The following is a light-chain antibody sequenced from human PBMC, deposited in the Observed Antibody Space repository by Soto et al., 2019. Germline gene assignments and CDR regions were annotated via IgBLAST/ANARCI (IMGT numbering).Light chain of an antibody. CDR3: QQYNDWFSIT. V-gene: IGKV3-15*01. CDR2: DTS. Sequence: EIVMTQSPATLSVAPGDRATLSCRASQSVSSNLAWYQQRPGQAPRLVIYDTSTRATGVPARFSGIGSGTEFTLTISSLQSEDFGVYYGQQYNDWFSITFGQGTRLEIK. J-gene: IGKJ5*01. CDR1: QSVSSN.